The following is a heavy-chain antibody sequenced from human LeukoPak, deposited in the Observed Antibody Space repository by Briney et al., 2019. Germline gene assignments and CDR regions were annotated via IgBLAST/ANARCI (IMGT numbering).Heavy chain of an antibody. CDR3: TKDRSYYDGSR. CDR2: ISGSGGNT. Sequence: QPGGSLRLSCAASGFTFSSYAMSWVRQAPGRGLEWVPGISGSGGNTYYADSVRGRFTSSRYNSKNSLYLKMNSLRAEDTAVYYCTKDRSYYDGSRWGQGTLVTVSS. V-gene: IGHV3-23*01. CDR1: GFTFSSYA. D-gene: IGHD3-22*01. J-gene: IGHJ4*02.